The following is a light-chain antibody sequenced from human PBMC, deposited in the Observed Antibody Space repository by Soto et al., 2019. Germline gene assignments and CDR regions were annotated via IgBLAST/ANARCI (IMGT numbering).Light chain of an antibody. CDR2: DVS. CDR1: SSDVGGYNY. Sequence: QSALTQPRSVSGSPGQSVTISCTGTSSDVGGYNYVSWYQQLPGKAPKLVIYDVSKRPSGVPDRFSGSKSGNTASLTISGLQAEDEADYYCCSFAGSDTFVVFGGGTKLTVL. V-gene: IGLV2-11*01. CDR3: CSFAGSDTFVV. J-gene: IGLJ2*01.